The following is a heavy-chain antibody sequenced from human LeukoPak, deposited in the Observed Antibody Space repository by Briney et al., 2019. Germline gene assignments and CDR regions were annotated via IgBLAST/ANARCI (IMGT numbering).Heavy chain of an antibody. CDR1: GFTFSSYA. D-gene: IGHD3-22*01. Sequence: GGSLRLSCAASGFTFSSYAMSGARQAPGRGREGVSAISGRGGRTYYADSVQARYTISRDNSKTTLYLHMHSLRAEDTAVYDWAKDPRITMIVVVTPYNFDYWGQGTLVTVSS. V-gene: IGHV3-23*01. J-gene: IGHJ4*02. CDR2: ISGRGGRT. CDR3: AKDPRITMIVVVTPYNFDY.